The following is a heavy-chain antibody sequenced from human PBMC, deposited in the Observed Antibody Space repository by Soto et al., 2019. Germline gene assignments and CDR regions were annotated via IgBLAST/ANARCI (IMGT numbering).Heavy chain of an antibody. CDR2: ISGSGGST. CDR3: ANRDDYGSGSYFPFDH. D-gene: IGHD3-10*01. Sequence: EVQLLESGGGLVQHGGSLRLSCAASGFTFSSYGMSWVRQAPGKGLEWVASISGSGGSTYYADSVKGRFTISRDSSKNTRYLKMSSLRAEETAVYYVANRDDYGSGSYFPFDHWGQGTLVTVSS. CDR1: GFTFSSYG. V-gene: IGHV3-23*01. J-gene: IGHJ4*02.